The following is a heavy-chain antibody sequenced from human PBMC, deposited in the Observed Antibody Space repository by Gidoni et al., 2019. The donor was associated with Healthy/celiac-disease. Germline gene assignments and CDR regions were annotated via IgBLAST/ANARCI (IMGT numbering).Heavy chain of an antibody. J-gene: IGHJ6*03. D-gene: IGHD6-13*01. CDR3: ARDRGSGIAAAGRGYYYYMDV. Sequence: QVQLVQSGAEVKKPGSSVKVSCKASGGTFSSYAISWVRQAPGQGLEWMGGIIPIFGTANYAQKFQGRVTITADESTSTAYMELSSLRSEDTAVYYCARDRGSGIAAAGRGYYYYMDVWGKGTTVTVSS. CDR1: GGTFSSYA. V-gene: IGHV1-69*01. CDR2: IIPIFGTA.